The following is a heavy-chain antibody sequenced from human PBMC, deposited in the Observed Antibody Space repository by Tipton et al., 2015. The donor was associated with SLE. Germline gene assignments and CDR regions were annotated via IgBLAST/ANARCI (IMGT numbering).Heavy chain of an antibody. CDR2: IVYRGDT. Sequence: TLSLTCTVSGGAISSDDYYWTWIRQHPGKGLEWIGHIVYRGDTHYNTSLKSRVTISVDPSKNHFSLKLNSVTAADTAVYFCARGGVGGSDYFDHWGQGTLVTVSS. J-gene: IGHJ4*02. CDR1: GGAISSDDYY. V-gene: IGHV4-31*03. CDR3: ARGGVGGSDYFDH. D-gene: IGHD5-12*01.